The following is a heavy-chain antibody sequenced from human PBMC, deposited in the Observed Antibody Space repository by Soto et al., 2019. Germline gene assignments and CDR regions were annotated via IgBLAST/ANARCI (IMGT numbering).Heavy chain of an antibody. CDR2: ISSSSSYI. Sequence: EVQLVESGGGLVKPGWSLRLSCAASGFTFSSYSMNWVRQAPGKGLEWVSSISSSSSYIYYADSVKGRFTISRDNAKNSLYLQMNSLRAEDTAVYYCAGRIEYISSSRPFDPWGQGTLVTVSS. D-gene: IGHD6-6*01. CDR1: GFTFSSYS. V-gene: IGHV3-21*01. CDR3: AGRIEYISSSRPFDP. J-gene: IGHJ5*02.